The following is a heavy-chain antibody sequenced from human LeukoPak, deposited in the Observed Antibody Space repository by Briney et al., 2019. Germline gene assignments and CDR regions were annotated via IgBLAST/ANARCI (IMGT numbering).Heavy chain of an antibody. J-gene: IGHJ6*02. CDR2: IYPGDSDT. CDR3: ARRGTYSSGWYYGMDV. Sequence: GESLKISCKGSGYSFTSYWFGWVGQLPGKGLEWLGIIYPGDSDTRYSPSLQGQVTISADKSISTAYLQWSSLKASDTAMYYCARRGTYSSGWYYGMDVWGQGTTVTVSS. V-gene: IGHV5-51*01. CDR1: GYSFTSYW. D-gene: IGHD6-19*01.